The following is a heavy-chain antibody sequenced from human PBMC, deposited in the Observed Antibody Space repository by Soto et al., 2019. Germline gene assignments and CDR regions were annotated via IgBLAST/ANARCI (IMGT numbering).Heavy chain of an antibody. CDR3: ARDLVYGGYDFWSGFRAGWFDP. D-gene: IGHD3-3*01. CDR2: IYYSGST. CDR1: GGSISSYY. J-gene: IGHJ5*02. Sequence: PSETLSLTCTVPGGSISSYYWSWIRQPPGKGLEWIGYIYYSGSTNYNPSLKSRVTISVDTPKNQFSLKLSSVTAADTAVYYCARDLVYGGYDFWSGFRAGWFDPWGQGTLVTVSS. V-gene: IGHV4-59*01.